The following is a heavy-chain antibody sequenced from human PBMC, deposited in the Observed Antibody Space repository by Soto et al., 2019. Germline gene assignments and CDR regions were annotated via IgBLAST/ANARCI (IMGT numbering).Heavy chain of an antibody. J-gene: IGHJ4*02. CDR1: GFTFSDYA. CDR3: AKALGELSPESYDY. CDR2: ISFDGSER. V-gene: IGHV3-30*18. D-gene: IGHD3-16*02. Sequence: QVQLLESGGGVVQPGRSLRLSCAASGFTFSDYAMHWVRQAPGKGLEWVAVISFDGSERYHADSVKGRFTISRDNSKNTLNLQMESLRVDDTAVYYCAKALGELSPESYDYWGQGTLITVSS.